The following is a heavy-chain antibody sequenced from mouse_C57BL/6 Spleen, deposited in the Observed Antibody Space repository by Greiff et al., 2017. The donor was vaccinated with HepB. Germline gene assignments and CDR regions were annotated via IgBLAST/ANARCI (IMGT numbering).Heavy chain of an antibody. CDR1: GYTFTDYE. Sequence: VKLVESGAELVRPGASVTLSCKASGYTFTDYEMHWVKQTPVHGLEWIGAIDPETGGTAYNQKFKGKAILTADKSSSTAYMELRSLTSEDSAVYYCTRGMVTTGYWGQGTLVTVSA. V-gene: IGHV1-15*01. CDR2: IDPETGGT. D-gene: IGHD2-2*01. J-gene: IGHJ3*01. CDR3: TRGMVTTGY.